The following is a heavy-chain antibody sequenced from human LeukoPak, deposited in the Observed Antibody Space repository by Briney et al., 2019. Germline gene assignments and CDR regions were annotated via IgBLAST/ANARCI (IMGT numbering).Heavy chain of an antibody. D-gene: IGHD3-10*01. CDR2: INAGNGNT. Sequence: EASVKVSCKASGYTFTTYGMHWVRQAPGQRLEWMGWINAGNGNTKYSQKFQGRVTITRDTSASTGYMELSSLRSDDTAVYYCARRSSDGGPDDYWGQGTLVTVSS. CDR3: ARRSSDGGPDDY. V-gene: IGHV1-3*01. CDR1: GYTFTTYG. J-gene: IGHJ4*02.